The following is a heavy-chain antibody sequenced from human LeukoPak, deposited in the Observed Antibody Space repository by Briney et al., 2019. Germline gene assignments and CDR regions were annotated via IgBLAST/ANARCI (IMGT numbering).Heavy chain of an antibody. CDR3: ARESLPRFGQYGFDY. CDR2: IYDSGIT. D-gene: IGHD3-10*01. V-gene: IGHV4-59*02. CDR1: GASVSNYY. Sequence: SEILSLTCTVSGASVSNYYWNWIRQSPGKGLEWIGYIYDSGITNYNPSLKSRVTISVDTSKNQFSLKLSSVTAADTAVYYCARESLPRFGQYGFDYWGQGTLVTVSS. J-gene: IGHJ4*02.